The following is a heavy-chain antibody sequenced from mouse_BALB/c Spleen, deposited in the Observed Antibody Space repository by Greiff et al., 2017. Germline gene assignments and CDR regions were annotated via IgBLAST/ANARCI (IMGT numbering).Heavy chain of an antibody. CDR1: GYTFTSYV. V-gene: IGHV1-14*01. CDR2: INPYNDGT. Sequence: VQLQQSGPELVKPGASVKMSCKASGYTFTSYVIHWVKQKPGQGLEWIGYINPYNDGTKYNEKFKGKATLTSDKSSSTAYMELSSLTSEDSAVYYCARGTSLRGYAMDYWGQGTSVTVSS. CDR3: ARGTSLRGYAMDY. D-gene: IGHD1-1*01. J-gene: IGHJ4*01.